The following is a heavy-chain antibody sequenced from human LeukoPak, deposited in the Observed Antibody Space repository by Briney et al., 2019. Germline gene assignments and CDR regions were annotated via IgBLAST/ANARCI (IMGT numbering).Heavy chain of an antibody. V-gene: IGHV3-33*01. J-gene: IGHJ4*02. Sequence: GGSLRLSCAASGFTFSSYGMHWVRQAPGKGLEWVAVIWYDGSNKYYADSVKGRFTISRDNSKNTLYLQMNSLRAEDTAVYYRARAGRFLEWLLDYWGQGTLVTVSS. D-gene: IGHD3-3*01. CDR2: IWYDGSNK. CDR3: ARAGRFLEWLLDY. CDR1: GFTFSSYG.